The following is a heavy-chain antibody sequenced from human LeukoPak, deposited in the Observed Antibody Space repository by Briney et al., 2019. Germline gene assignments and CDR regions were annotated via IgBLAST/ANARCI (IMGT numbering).Heavy chain of an antibody. CDR2: IYYSGST. V-gene: IGHV4-39*01. CDR1: GGSISSSNYY. Sequence: SETLSLTCTVSGGSISSSNYYWGWIRQPPGKGLEWIGSIYYSGSTYYNPSLKSRVTISVDTSKNQFSLKLSSVTAADTAVYYCARLGYCSSTSCHLSWFDPWGQGTLVAVSS. D-gene: IGHD2-2*01. J-gene: IGHJ5*02. CDR3: ARLGYCSSTSCHLSWFDP.